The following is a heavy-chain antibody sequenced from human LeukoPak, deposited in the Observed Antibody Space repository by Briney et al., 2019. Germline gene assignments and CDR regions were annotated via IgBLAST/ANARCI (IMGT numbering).Heavy chain of an antibody. J-gene: IGHJ4*02. CDR1: GFTFGDYA. V-gene: IGHV3-49*04. Sequence: GRSLRLSCTASGFTFGDYAMNWVRQAPGKGLEWVGFVRNKAYGGTTEYAASVKGRFTISRDDSKSIAYLQMNSLKTEDTAVYYCTRISLGATVDYWGQGTLVTVSS. CDR2: VRNKAYGGTT. CDR3: TRISLGATVDY. D-gene: IGHD1-26*01.